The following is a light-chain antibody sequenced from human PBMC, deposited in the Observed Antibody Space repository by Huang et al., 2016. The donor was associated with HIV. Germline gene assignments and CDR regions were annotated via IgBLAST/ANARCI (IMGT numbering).Light chain of an antibody. CDR1: QDIGKY. CDR3: QHYDSLPPWT. Sequence: DIQMTQSPSSLSASVGDRVTNTCQASQDIGKYLNWYQQKPGQVPKLLIFDASNLETGVPSRFSGSGSGTDFTFTITTLQPEDIATYYCQHYDSLPPWTFGQGTRVQI. CDR2: DAS. J-gene: IGKJ1*01. V-gene: IGKV1-33*01.